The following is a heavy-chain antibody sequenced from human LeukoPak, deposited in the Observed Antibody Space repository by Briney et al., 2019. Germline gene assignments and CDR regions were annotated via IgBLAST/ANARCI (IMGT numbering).Heavy chain of an antibody. V-gene: IGHV3-11*01. CDR1: GFTFSDYY. Sequence: GGSLRLSCAASGFTFSDYYMSWIRQATGKGLEWVSYISSSGSTIYYADSVKGRFTISRDNAKNSLYLQMNSLRAEDTAVYYCARGGDDILTGYYKIWGAFDIWGQGTMVTVSS. CDR3: ARGGDDILTGYYKIWGAFDI. D-gene: IGHD3-9*01. J-gene: IGHJ3*02. CDR2: ISSSGSTI.